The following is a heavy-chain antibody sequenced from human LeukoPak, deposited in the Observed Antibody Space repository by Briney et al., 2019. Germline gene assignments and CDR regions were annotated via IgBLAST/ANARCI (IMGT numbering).Heavy chain of an antibody. Sequence: GGSLRLSCSASGFTFSSYALHWVRQAPGKGLEYASAISGDGVTTYYAGSVKGRFTISRDNSKNTLYLQMSSLRAEDTAVYYCVKDAVADTDAPFDYWGQGTLVTVSS. CDR2: ISGDGVTT. D-gene: IGHD6-19*01. CDR1: GFTFSSYA. J-gene: IGHJ4*02. CDR3: VKDAVADTDAPFDY. V-gene: IGHV3-64D*06.